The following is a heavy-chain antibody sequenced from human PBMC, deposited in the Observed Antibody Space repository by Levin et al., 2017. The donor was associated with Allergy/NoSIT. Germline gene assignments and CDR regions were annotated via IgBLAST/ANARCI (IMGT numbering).Heavy chain of an antibody. CDR2: ISWNSGSI. J-gene: IGHJ3*02. CDR1: GFTFDDYA. D-gene: IGHD3-10*01. V-gene: IGHV3-9*01. CDR3: ARDNIGLPDAFDI. Sequence: GGSLRLSCAASGFTFDDYAMHWVRQAPGKGLEWVSGISWNSGSIGYADSVKGRFTFSRDNAKNSLYLQMNSLRTEDTALYYCARDNIGLPDAFDIWGQGTMVIVSS.